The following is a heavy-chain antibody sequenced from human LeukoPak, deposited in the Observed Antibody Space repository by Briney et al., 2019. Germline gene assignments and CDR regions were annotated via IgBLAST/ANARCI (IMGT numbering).Heavy chain of an antibody. CDR3: ARDFGGSGSYYNVYYYYGMDV. D-gene: IGHD3-10*01. J-gene: IGHJ6*04. CDR1: GFTFSSYW. V-gene: IGHV3-74*01. CDR2: INSDGSST. Sequence: GGSLRLSCAASGFTFSSYWMHWDRQAPGKGLVWVSRINSDGSSTSYADSVKGRFTISRDNAKNTLYLQMNSLRAEDTAVYYCARDFGGSGSYYNVYYYYGMDVWGKGTTVTVSS.